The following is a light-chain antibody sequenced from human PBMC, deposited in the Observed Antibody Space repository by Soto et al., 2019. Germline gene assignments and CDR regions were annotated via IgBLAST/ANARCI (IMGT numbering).Light chain of an antibody. CDR2: EAS. Sequence: DIQLTQSPSLLSASIGDSVTITCRASHDISTFLAWYQQKPGKAPKLLIYEASTLQSGVPSRFSGSGPGTEFTLTISGLLPEDFAAYHCQQLYTLPFTFGQGTRLEIK. CDR3: QQLYTLPFT. CDR1: HDISTF. V-gene: IGKV1-9*01. J-gene: IGKJ5*01.